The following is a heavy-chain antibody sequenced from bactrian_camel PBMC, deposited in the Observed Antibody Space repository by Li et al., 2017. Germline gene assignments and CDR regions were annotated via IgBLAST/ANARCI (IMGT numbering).Heavy chain of an antibody. J-gene: IGHJ4*01. CDR2: IYIAYRPEDQRT. CDR1: GYTYRSIC. V-gene: IGHV3S1*01. CDR3: AADRMACLRPSVQLEAYNF. Sequence: HVQLVESGGGSVQAGGSLRLSCAASGYTYRSICMGWFRQAPGKEREAVATIYIAYRPEDQRTYYVDSVKGRFTISPGNATNAVPLQMNSLKPEDTAMYYCAADRMACLRPSVQLEAYNFWGQGTQVTVS.